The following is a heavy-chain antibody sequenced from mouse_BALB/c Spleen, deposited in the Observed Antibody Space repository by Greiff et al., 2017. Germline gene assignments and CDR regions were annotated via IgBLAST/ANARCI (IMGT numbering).Heavy chain of an antibody. CDR1: GYTFTDYW. CDR2: IDTSDSYT. CDR3: ARSNYGKDAMDY. D-gene: IGHD2-1*01. Sequence: VQLQQPGAELVMPGASVKMSCKASGYTFTDYWMHWVKQRPGQGLEWIGAIDTSDSYTSYNQKFKGKATLTVDESSSTAYMQLSSLTSEDSAVYYCARSNYGKDAMDYWGQGTSVTVSS. J-gene: IGHJ4*01. V-gene: IGHV1-69*01.